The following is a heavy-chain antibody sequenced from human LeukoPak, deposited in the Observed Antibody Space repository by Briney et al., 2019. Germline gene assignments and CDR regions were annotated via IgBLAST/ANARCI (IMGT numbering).Heavy chain of an antibody. CDR3: AKGGVVVLPAASYFFDY. D-gene: IGHD2-2*01. J-gene: IGHJ4*02. Sequence: PGGSLRLSCAASGFTFSRKAMSWVRQAPGKGLEWVSGFSGSGDTTYYADSVKGRFTISRDNSKNTLYLQMNSLRAEDTAVYYCAKGGVVVLPAASYFFDYWGQGTLVTVSS. V-gene: IGHV3-23*01. CDR1: GFTFSRKA. CDR2: FSGSGDTT.